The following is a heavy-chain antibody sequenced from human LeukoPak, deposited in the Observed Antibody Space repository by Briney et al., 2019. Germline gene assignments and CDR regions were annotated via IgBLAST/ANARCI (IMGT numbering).Heavy chain of an antibody. J-gene: IGHJ4*02. D-gene: IGHD4-23*01. Sequence: SVKVSCKASGGTFSSYAISWVRQAPGQGLEWMGGIIPIFGTANYAQKFQGRVTITADESTSTAYMELSSLRSEDTAVYYCASITVVTLLPFDYWGQGTLVTVSS. CDR1: GGTFSSYA. CDR3: ASITVVTLLPFDY. CDR2: IIPIFGTA. V-gene: IGHV1-69*13.